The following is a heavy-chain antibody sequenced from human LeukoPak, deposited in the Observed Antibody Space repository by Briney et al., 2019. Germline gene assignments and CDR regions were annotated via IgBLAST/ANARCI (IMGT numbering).Heavy chain of an antibody. D-gene: IGHD2-15*01. CDR2: INGKNGNT. J-gene: IGHJ4*02. Sequence: ASVKVSCKASGYTFNSYGIGWLRQDPGQGLEWMGWINGKNGNTDYAQKFQGRVTMTTDTSTRTAYMELTRLRSDDTAVYYCAREGPCSAGDYWGQGTLVTVSS. CDR1: GYTFNSYG. CDR3: AREGPCSAGDY. V-gene: IGHV1-18*01.